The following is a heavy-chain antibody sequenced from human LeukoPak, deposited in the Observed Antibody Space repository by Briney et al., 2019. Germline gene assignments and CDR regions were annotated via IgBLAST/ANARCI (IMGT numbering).Heavy chain of an antibody. J-gene: IGHJ5*02. V-gene: IGHV4-30-2*05. Sequence: SETLSLTCTVSGGSISSGGYSWSWIRQPPGKGLEWIGYIYHSGSTYYNPSLKSRVTISVDTSKNQFSLKLSSVTAADTAVYYCARESDYYDSGGWFDPWGQGTLVTVSS. D-gene: IGHD3-22*01. CDR3: ARESDYYDSGGWFDP. CDR1: GGSISSGGYS. CDR2: IYHSGST.